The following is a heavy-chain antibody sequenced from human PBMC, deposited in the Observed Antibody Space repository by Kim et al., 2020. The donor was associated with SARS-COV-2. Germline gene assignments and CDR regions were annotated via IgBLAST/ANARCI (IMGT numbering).Heavy chain of an antibody. CDR3: ARNWAPAGQDAFDS. CDR1: GGSISSSSYY. D-gene: IGHD6-19*01. Sequence: SETLSLTCTVSGGSISSSSYYWGWIRQPPGKGLEWIGSIYCRGSPYYNPTLKSRVTISVDTSKNQFSLKLSSVTAADTAVYYCARNWAPAGQDAFDSWG. V-gene: IGHV4-39*01. CDR2: IYCRGSP. J-gene: IGHJ3*02.